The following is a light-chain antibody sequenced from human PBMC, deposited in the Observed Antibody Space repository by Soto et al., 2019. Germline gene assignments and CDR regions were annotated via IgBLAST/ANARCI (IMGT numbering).Light chain of an antibody. Sequence: ASQSVSSNLAWYQQKPGQAPRLLIYGASTRATGIPARSSGSGSGTEFTLTISSLQSEDLAVCCCPLSNSWPQSFGQGTKVDIK. V-gene: IGKV3-15*01. J-gene: IGKJ1*01. CDR3: PLSNSWPQS. CDR1: QSVSSN. CDR2: GAS.